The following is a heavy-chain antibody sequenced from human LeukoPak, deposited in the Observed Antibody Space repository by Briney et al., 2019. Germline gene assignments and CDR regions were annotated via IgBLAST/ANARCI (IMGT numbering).Heavy chain of an antibody. J-gene: IGHJ4*02. D-gene: IGHD4-23*01. CDR2: IYSCGSA. CDR3: AKVPHYGGNSPYFDS. CDR1: GFTVSSNY. V-gene: IGHV3-53*01. Sequence: GGSLRLSCAASGFTVSSNYMSWVRQAPGKGLEWVSVIYSCGSAYYTDSVKGRFTISRDNSKSTLYLQMSSLRAEDTAVYYCAKVPHYGGNSPYFDSWGQGTLVTVSS.